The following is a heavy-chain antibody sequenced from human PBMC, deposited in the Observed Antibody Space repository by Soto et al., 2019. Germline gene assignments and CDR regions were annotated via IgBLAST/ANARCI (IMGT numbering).Heavy chain of an antibody. Sequence: GGSLRLSCAASGFTFSSYWMSWVRQAPGKGLEWVANIKQDGSEKYYVDSVKGRFTISRDNAKNSLYLQMNSLRAEDTAVYYCARAIDFWSKPASFDLWGRGTLVTVSS. CDR2: IKQDGSEK. CDR1: GFTFSSYW. V-gene: IGHV3-7*01. D-gene: IGHD3-3*01. J-gene: IGHJ2*01. CDR3: ARAIDFWSKPASFDL.